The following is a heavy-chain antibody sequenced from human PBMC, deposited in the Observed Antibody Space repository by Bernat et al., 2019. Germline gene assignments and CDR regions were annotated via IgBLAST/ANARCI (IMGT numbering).Heavy chain of an antibody. D-gene: IGHD3-10*01. V-gene: IGHV3-23*01. CDR1: RFTFSSYA. J-gene: IGHJ6*02. Sequence: EVQLLESGGGLVQPGGSLRLSCAASRFTFSSYAMNWVRQAPGKGLEWVAGIGTTISSGGSPSYADSVKGRFTISRDNSRNTLYLQMNSLGAEDTAVYYCARDGARGSGNSYYGMDVWGQGTTVTVSS. CDR3: ARDGARGSGNSYYGMDV. CDR2: TISSGGSP.